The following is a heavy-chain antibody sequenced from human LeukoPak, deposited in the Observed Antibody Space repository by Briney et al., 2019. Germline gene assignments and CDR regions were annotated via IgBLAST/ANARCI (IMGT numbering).Heavy chain of an antibody. Sequence: PSETLSLTCAVSGYSISSGYYWGWIRQPPGKGLEWIGSIYHSGSTYYNPSLKSRVTISVDTSKNQFSLKLSSVTAADTAVYYCARLYYSHGIMDFDYWGQGTLVTVSS. CDR2: IYHSGST. CDR1: GYSISSGYY. D-gene: IGHD5-18*01. J-gene: IGHJ4*02. V-gene: IGHV4-38-2*01. CDR3: ARLYYSHGIMDFDY.